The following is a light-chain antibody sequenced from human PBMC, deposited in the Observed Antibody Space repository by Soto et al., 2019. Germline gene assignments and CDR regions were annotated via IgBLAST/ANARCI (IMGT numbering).Light chain of an antibody. CDR3: QQYGTSPQT. CDR1: QSVTSIY. V-gene: IGKV3-20*01. J-gene: IGKJ1*01. Sequence: EIVLTQSPGTLSLSPGERATLSCRASQSVTSIYFAWYQHRRGQAPRLLIYAAYSRATGIPDRFRGRGSGTDFTLTISRLEPEDFAVYYCQQYGTSPQTFGQGTKVEIK. CDR2: AAY.